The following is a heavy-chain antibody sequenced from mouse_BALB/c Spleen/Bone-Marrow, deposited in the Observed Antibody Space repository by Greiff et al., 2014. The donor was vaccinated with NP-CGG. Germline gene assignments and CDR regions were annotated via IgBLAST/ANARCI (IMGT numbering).Heavy chain of an antibody. CDR2: IWAGGST. Sequence: VMLVESGPGLVAPSQSLSITCTVSGFSFTSYGVHWVRQPPGKGLEWLGVIWAGGSTNYNSALMSRLSISKDNSKSQVFLKMSGLQADDTAMCYCDRVYLWYFDVWGAGTTVTVSS. CDR3: DRVYLWYFDV. CDR1: GFSFTSYG. J-gene: IGHJ1*01. V-gene: IGHV2-9*02. D-gene: IGHD2-3*01.